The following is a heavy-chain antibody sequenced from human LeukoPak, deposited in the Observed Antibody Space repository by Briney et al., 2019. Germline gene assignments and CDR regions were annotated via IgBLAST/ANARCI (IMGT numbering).Heavy chain of an antibody. CDR2: INPNSGGT. V-gene: IGHV1-2*02. J-gene: IGHJ6*03. CDR1: GYTFTGYY. Sequence: ASVKVSCKASGYTFTGYYMHWVRQAPGQGLEWMGWINPNSGGTNYAQKFQGRVTITADESTSTAYMELSSLRSEDTAVYYCATRDGYNFNYYYYMDVWGKGTTVTVSS. CDR3: ATRDGYNFNYYYYMDV. D-gene: IGHD5-24*01.